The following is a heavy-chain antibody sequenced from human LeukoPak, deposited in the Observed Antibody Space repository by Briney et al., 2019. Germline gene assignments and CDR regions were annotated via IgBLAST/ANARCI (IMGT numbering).Heavy chain of an antibody. CDR3: ARHLPTLFFPGFDP. CDR2: IYYSGCT. D-gene: IGHD3-3*01. Sequence: SETLSLTCTVSGGSISSYYWSWIRQPPGKGLEWIGYIYYSGCTNYNPSLKSRVTISVDTSKNQFSLKLSSVTAADTAVYYCARHLPTLFFPGFDPWGQGTLVTVSS. CDR1: GGSISSYY. V-gene: IGHV4-59*08. J-gene: IGHJ5*02.